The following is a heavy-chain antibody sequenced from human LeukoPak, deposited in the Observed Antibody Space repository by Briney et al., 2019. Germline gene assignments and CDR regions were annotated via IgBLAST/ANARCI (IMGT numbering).Heavy chain of an antibody. CDR3: AKEVGYGMDV. CDR1: GFTFSDYY. CDR2: ISSSGSTI. Sequence: GGSLRLSCAASGFTFSDYYMSWIRLAPGKGLEWVSYISSSGSTIYYADSVKGRFTISRDNSKNTLYLQMNTLRAEDTAVYYCAKEVGYGMDVWGQGTTVTVSS. J-gene: IGHJ6*02. D-gene: IGHD1-26*01. V-gene: IGHV3-11*04.